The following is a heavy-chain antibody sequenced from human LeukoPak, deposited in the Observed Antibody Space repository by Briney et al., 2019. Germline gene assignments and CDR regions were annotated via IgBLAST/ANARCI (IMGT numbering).Heavy chain of an antibody. Sequence: QTGGSLRLSCAASGFTFSTYYMNWVRQAPDKGLEWVAIIWYDGSNKFYADSVKGRFTISRDNSKNTLYLQMNSLRAEDTAVYYCARDDTVYFDYWGQGTLVTVSS. V-gene: IGHV3-33*08. CDR3: ARDDTVYFDY. J-gene: IGHJ4*02. CDR2: IWYDGSNK. D-gene: IGHD2-2*02. CDR1: GFTFSTYY.